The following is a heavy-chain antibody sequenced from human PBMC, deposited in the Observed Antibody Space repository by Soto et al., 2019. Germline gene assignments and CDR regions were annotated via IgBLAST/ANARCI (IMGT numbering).Heavy chain of an antibody. D-gene: IGHD6-6*01. CDR2: IIPIFGTA. Sequence: SVKVSCKASGGTFSSYAISWVRQAPGQGLEWMGGIIPIFGTANYAQKFQGRVTITADKSTSTAYMELSSLRSEDTAVYYCARDSEARYRSSFSGWYFDLWGRGTLVTVSS. CDR3: ARDSEARYRSSFSGWYFDL. J-gene: IGHJ2*01. CDR1: GGTFSSYA. V-gene: IGHV1-69*06.